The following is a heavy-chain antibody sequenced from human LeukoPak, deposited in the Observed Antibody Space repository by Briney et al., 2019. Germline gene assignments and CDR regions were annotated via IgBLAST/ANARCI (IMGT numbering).Heavy chain of an antibody. V-gene: IGHV4-34*01. CDR1: GGSFSGYY. D-gene: IGHD6-19*01. Sequence: PSETLSLTCAVYGGSFSGYYWSWIRQPPGKGPEWIGEINHSGSTNYNPSLKSRVTISVDTSKNQFSLKLSSVTAADTAVYYCARVPRGVAVAGTRKYYFDYWGQGTLVTVSS. J-gene: IGHJ4*02. CDR3: ARVPRGVAVAGTRKYYFDY. CDR2: INHSGST.